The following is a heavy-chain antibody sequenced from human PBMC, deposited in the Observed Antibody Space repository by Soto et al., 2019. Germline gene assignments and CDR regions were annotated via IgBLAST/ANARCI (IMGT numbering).Heavy chain of an antibody. D-gene: IGHD2-2*01. CDR3: ARDLTIVPATHPRLENYGMDV. V-gene: IGHV1-18*01. Sequence: QVQLVQSAGEVKKPGASVKVSCKASGYSFTSYGISWVRRAPGQGLEWMGWISPYNGHTQFVERFQGRVTMTTDKSTKTAYMELRNLRSDDTAHYYCARDLTIVPATHPRLENYGMDVWGQGTTVIVSS. J-gene: IGHJ6*02. CDR1: GYSFTSYG. CDR2: ISPYNGHT.